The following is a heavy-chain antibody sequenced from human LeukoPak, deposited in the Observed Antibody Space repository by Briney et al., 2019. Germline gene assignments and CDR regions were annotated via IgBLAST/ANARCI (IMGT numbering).Heavy chain of an antibody. CDR1: GGSISSSSYY. D-gene: IGHD3-16*01. J-gene: IGHJ4*02. CDR2: IYYSGST. Sequence: SETLSLTCTVSGGSISSSSYYWGWIRQPPGKGLEWIGSIYYSGSTYYNPSLKSRVTISVDTSKNQFSLKLSSVTAADTAVYYCARFRSYDSVGSYFDYWGQGTLVTVSS. V-gene: IGHV4-39*07. CDR3: ARFRSYDSVGSYFDY.